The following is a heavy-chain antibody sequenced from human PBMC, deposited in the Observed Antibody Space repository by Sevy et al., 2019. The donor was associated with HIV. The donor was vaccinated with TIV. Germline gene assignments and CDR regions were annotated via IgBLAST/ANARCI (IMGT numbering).Heavy chain of an antibody. CDR2: IYYSGST. V-gene: IGHV4-59*08. J-gene: IGHJ4*02. CDR3: ARGDFWSGYFY. CDR1: GGSISSYY. D-gene: IGHD3-3*01. Sequence: SETLSLTCTVSGGSISSYYWSWIRQPPGKGLEWIGYIYYSGSTNYNPSLKSRVTISVDTSKNQFSLKLSSVTAADTAVYYWARGDFWSGYFYWGQGTLVTVSS.